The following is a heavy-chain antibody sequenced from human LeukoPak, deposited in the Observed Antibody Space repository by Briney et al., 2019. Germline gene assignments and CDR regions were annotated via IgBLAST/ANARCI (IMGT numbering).Heavy chain of an antibody. CDR1: GSTFSRHC. V-gene: IGHV3-30*02. Sequence: GGSLRLSCAASGSTFSRHCMHWVRQAPGKGLEWVAFIRSDGTKKDYAESLKGRLIISRDNSKNTLYLQMNSLRTEDTAVYFCASRPSDSDWRPFDYWGQGTLVTVSS. D-gene: IGHD5-12*01. CDR2: IRSDGTKK. J-gene: IGHJ4*02. CDR3: ASRPSDSDWRPFDY.